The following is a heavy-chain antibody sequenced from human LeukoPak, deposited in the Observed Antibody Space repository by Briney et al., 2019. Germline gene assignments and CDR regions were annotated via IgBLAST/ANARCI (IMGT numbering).Heavy chain of an antibody. V-gene: IGHV4-59*01. D-gene: IGHD3/OR15-3a*01. J-gene: IGHJ6*03. CDR3: ARVGTYYYYYMDV. Sequence: IPSETLSLTCTVSGGSISNYYWSWIRQPPGKGLEWIGYIYYSGSTYYNPSLKSRVTISVDTSKNQFSLKLSSVTAADTATYYCARVGTYYYYYMDVWGKGTTVTVSS. CDR2: IYYSGST. CDR1: GGSISNYY.